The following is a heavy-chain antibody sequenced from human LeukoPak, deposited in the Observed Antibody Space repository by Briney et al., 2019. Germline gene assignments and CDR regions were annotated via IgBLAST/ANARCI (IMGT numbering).Heavy chain of an antibody. D-gene: IGHD2/OR15-2a*01. CDR1: GFTFSTYW. CDR3: ARVRVSSYYGMDI. V-gene: IGHV3-7*05. Sequence: GGTVRLSCAASGFTFSTYWMSWDRQAPGKGLEWVANINQDESEKYYLDSVKGRLTISRDNAKNSLYLQMNSLRAEDTAVYYCARVRVSSYYGMDIWGQGATVTVPS. CDR2: INQDESEK. J-gene: IGHJ6*02.